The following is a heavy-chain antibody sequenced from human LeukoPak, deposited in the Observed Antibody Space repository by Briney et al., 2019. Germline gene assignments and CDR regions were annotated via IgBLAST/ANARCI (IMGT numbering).Heavy chain of an antibody. CDR3: AKAGYSNDGYYSFDH. CDR2: INSDGSST. J-gene: IGHJ4*02. V-gene: IGHV3-74*01. Sequence: GGSLSLSCAASGFIFRGYWMHWVRQAPGKGLVWVSRINSDGSSTNYADSAKGRFAVSRANAKNTQYLQVNRLRAEATAVYYCAKAGYSNDGYYSFDHWGQGTLVTVSS. CDR1: GFIFRGYW. D-gene: IGHD4-11*01.